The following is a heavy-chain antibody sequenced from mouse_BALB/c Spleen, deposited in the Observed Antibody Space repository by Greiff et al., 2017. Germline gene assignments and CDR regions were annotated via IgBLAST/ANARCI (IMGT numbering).Heavy chain of an antibody. Sequence: EVNLVESGGGLVKPGGSLKLSCAASGFTFSSYTMSWVRQTPEKRLEWVATISSGGGNTYYPDSVKGRFTISRDNAKNNLYLKMSSLRSEDTALYYGARVGLYGSYDWFAYWGQGTLVTVSA. V-gene: IGHV5-9*03. CDR2: ISSGGGNT. J-gene: IGHJ3*01. D-gene: IGHD2-1*01. CDR3: ARVGLYGSYDWFAY. CDR1: GFTFSSYT.